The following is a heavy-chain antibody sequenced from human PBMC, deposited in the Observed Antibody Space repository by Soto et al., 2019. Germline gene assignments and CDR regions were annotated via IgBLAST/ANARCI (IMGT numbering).Heavy chain of an antibody. J-gene: IGHJ6*02. Sequence: PEESLKISCNGSGYTFTNYWIGWVRQMPGKGLEWMGIIYPGDSDTKYNPSFQGQVTISADKSITTTYLQWSSLKASDTAIYYCAASIFYYGMDVWGQGTTVTVSS. CDR1: GYTFTNYW. V-gene: IGHV5-51*01. CDR2: IYPGDSDT. CDR3: AASIFYYGMDV.